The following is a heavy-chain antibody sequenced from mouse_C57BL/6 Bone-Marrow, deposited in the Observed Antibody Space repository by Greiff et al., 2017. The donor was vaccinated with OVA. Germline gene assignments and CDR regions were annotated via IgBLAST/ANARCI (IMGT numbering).Heavy chain of an antibody. J-gene: IGHJ4*01. D-gene: IGHD1-1*01. Sequence: EVKVVESGGDLVKPGGSLKLSCAASGFTFSSYGMSWVRQTPDKRLEWVATISSGGSYTYYPDSVTGRFTISRDTAKNTLYLQMSSLKSEDTAMYYCALVGIYYSLYYAMDYWGQGTSVTVSS. V-gene: IGHV5-6*01. CDR2: ISSGGSYT. CDR1: GFTFSSYG. CDR3: ALVGIYYSLYYAMDY.